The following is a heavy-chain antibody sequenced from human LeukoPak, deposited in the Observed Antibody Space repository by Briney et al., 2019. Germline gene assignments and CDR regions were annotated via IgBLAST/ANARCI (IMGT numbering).Heavy chain of an antibody. Sequence: ASVKVSCKASGYTFTSYGISWVRQAPGQGLEWMGWISAYNGNTNYAQKLQGRVTMTTDTSTSTAYMELRSLRSDDTAVYYCAREGSGTAMVTPAFDYWGQGTLVTVSS. CDR2: ISAYNGNT. D-gene: IGHD5-18*01. CDR1: GYTFTSYG. CDR3: AREGSGTAMVTPAFDY. V-gene: IGHV1-18*01. J-gene: IGHJ4*02.